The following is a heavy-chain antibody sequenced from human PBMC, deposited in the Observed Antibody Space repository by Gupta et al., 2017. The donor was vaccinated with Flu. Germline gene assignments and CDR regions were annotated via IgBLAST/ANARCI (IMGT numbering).Heavy chain of an antibody. V-gene: IGHV3-15*01. CDR2: IKTETDGGTT. Sequence: KGLEWVGRIKTETDGGTTDYAAPVKGRFTVSRDDSKNTLYLLMNSLRTEDTAIYYCTTAGGRPAAPRGPMDVWGQGTTVTVSS. J-gene: IGHJ6*02. CDR3: TTAGGRPAAPRGPMDV. D-gene: IGHD2-2*01.